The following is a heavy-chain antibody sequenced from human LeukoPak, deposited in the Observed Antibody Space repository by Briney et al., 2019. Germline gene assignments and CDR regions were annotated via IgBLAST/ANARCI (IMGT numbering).Heavy chain of an antibody. D-gene: IGHD6-6*01. CDR2: INSNGGRT. CDR3: VQGGNMAARVPVGLDK. J-gene: IGHJ4*02. V-gene: IGHV3-64D*06. Sequence: PGGSLRLSCSASGFTFTNYAIHWVRQAPGKGLEYVSGINSNGGRTHYADPVRARFTISRDNSKNTVYLQMSSLRAEDTAVYYCVQGGNMAARVPVGLDKWGQGTLVTVSS. CDR1: GFTFTNYA.